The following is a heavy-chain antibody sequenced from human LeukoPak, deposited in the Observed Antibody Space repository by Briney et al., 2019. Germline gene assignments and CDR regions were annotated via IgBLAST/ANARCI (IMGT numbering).Heavy chain of an antibody. CDR2: IIPIFGTA. Sequence: SVKVSCKASGGTFSSYAISWVRQAPGQGLEWMGRIIPIFGTANYAQKFQGRVTIATDESTSTAYMELSSLRSEDTAVYYCARGGDGYNSWFDPWGQGTLVTVSS. CDR1: GGTFSSYA. D-gene: IGHD5-24*01. CDR3: ARGGDGYNSWFDP. J-gene: IGHJ5*02. V-gene: IGHV1-69*05.